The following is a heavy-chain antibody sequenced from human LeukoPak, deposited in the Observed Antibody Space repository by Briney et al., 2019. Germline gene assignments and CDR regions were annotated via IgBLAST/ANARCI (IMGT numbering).Heavy chain of an antibody. CDR1: GFTFSSYW. J-gene: IGHJ4*02. CDR3: VSFYETY. D-gene: IGHD2/OR15-2a*01. Sequence: GGSLRLSCSASGFTFSSYWMHWVRQAPGKGLVWVSRINGGETSTSYADSVKGRFTISKDNAKNTVYLQMNSLRAEDTAVYYCVSFYETYWGRGTLVTVSS. V-gene: IGHV3-74*01. CDR2: INGGETST.